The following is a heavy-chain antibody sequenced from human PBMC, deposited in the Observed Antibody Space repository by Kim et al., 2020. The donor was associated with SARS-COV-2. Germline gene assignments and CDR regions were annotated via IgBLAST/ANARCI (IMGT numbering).Heavy chain of an antibody. CDR1: GFIFSNYN. Sequence: GGSLRLSCAASGFIFSNYNMNWVRQAPGKGVEWVSSISSSSSYIYYADSVKGRFTISRHNAKNSLYLQMNSLRVEDTAVYYCARGIAAPGIWVRRRFAGAFDIWGQGTMVTVSS. J-gene: IGHJ3*02. D-gene: IGHD6-13*01. V-gene: IGHV3-21*01. CDR2: ISSSSSYI. CDR3: ARGIAAPGIWVRRRFAGAFDI.